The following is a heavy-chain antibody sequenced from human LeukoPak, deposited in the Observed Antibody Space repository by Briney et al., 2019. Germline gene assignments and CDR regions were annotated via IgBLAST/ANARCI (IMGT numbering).Heavy chain of an antibody. J-gene: IGHJ4*02. Sequence: ASVKVSCKASGYTFTAYYLHWVRQAPGQGLEWMGWIHPNSGGTNYAQNFQGRVSTTTDTSISTVYMELSRLRSDDTAVYYCARDYYGSGTYYKDYWGQGTQVTVSS. D-gene: IGHD3-10*01. CDR2: IHPNSGGT. V-gene: IGHV1-2*02. CDR1: GYTFTAYY. CDR3: ARDYYGSGTYYKDY.